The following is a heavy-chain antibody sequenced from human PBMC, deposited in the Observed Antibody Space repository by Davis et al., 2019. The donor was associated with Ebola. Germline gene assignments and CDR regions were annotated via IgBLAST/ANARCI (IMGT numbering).Heavy chain of an antibody. CDR3: ARGRPFGRPHSSGWSDY. CDR1: GYTFTSYG. J-gene: IGHJ4*02. D-gene: IGHD6-19*01. V-gene: IGHV1-18*01. CDR2: ISAYNGNT. Sequence: ASVTLSCKAPGYTFTSYGISWVRQAPGQGLERTGWISAYNGNTNYAQKLQGRVTMTTDTSTSTAYMELRSLRSDDTAVYYCARGRPFGRPHSSGWSDYWGQGTLVTVSS.